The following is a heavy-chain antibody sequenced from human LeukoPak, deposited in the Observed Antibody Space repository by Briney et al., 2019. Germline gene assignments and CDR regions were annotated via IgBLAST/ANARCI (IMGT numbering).Heavy chain of an antibody. CDR3: ARDDQWLEL. CDR2: MSGSSGHI. D-gene: IGHD6-19*01. J-gene: IGHJ4*02. V-gene: IGHV3-21*01. CDR1: GFTFSSYS. Sequence: GGSLRLSCAASGFTFSSYSMAWVRQAPGKGLEWVSSMSGSSGHIDYADSLEGRFTISRDNAKNSLYLQTNSLRAEDPAVYYCARDDQWLELWGQGTLVTVSS.